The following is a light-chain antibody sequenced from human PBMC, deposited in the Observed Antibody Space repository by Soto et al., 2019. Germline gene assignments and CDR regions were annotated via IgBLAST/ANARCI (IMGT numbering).Light chain of an antibody. V-gene: IGKV3-11*01. CDR1: QSVSSY. CDR2: DAS. J-gene: IGKJ1*01. CDR3: QQRSNWTPWT. Sequence: EIVLTQSPATLSLSPGERATLSCRASQSVSSYLAWYQQKPGQAPRLLIYDASNRATGIPARFSGSGSGTDFTLPISSLEPEDFAVYYCQQRSNWTPWTFGPGTKVEIK.